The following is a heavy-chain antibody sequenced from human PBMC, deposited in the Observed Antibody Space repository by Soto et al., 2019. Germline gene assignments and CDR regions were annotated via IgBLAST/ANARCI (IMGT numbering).Heavy chain of an antibody. V-gene: IGHV4-59*01. D-gene: IGHD6-13*01. J-gene: IGHJ4*02. Sequence: WTWLRQPPGKGLEWNGYISYSGSTNYNSSLKSRVTMSIDTSKNQFSLRLISVSAADTAVYYCARDGAATGSVYLDYWGQGTLVTVSS. CDR3: ARDGAATGSVYLDY. CDR2: ISYSGST.